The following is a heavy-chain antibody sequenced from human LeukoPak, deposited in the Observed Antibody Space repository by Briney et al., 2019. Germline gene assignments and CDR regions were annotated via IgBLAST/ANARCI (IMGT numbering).Heavy chain of an antibody. CDR1: GFTFSSYA. J-gene: IGHJ3*02. D-gene: IGHD3-22*01. CDR3: AKNEDSDYYDSRVDAFDI. Sequence: GGSLRLSCAASGFTFSSYAMSWVRQAPGKGLEWVSAISGSGGSTYYADSVKGRFTISRDNSKNTLYLQMNSLRAEDTAVYYCAKNEDSDYYDSRVDAFDIWGQGTMVTASS. V-gene: IGHV3-23*01. CDR2: ISGSGGST.